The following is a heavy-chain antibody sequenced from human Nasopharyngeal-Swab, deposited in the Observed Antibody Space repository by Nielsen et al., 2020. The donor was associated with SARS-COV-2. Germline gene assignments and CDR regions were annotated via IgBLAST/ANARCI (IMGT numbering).Heavy chain of an antibody. J-gene: IGHJ6*02. V-gene: IGHV1-18*01. CDR1: CYSFTNFG. D-gene: IGHD5-18*01. Sequence: ASVKVSCKASCYSFTNFGISWVRQAPGQGLEWMGWISTYTGNTNYEQNFQGRVTMTADTSTSTAYMELRSLRSDDTAVYYCAKDRRGYSYGPKGYYYYGMDVWGQGTTVTVSS. CDR3: AKDRRGYSYGPKGYYYYGMDV. CDR2: ISTYTGNT.